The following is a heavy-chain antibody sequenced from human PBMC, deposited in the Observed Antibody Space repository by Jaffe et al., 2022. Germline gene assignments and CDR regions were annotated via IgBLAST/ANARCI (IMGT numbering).Heavy chain of an antibody. CDR1: GGSISSSSYY. V-gene: IGHV4-39*01. J-gene: IGHJ5*02. CDR2: IYYSGST. Sequence: QLQLQESGPGLVKPSETLSLTCTVSGGSISSSSYYWGWIRQPPGKGLEWIGSIYYSGSTYYNPSLKSRVTISVDTSKNQFSLKLSSVTAADTAVYYCARRLLWFRELPQGWFDPWGQGTLVTVSS. CDR3: ARRLLWFRELPQGWFDP. D-gene: IGHD3-10*01.